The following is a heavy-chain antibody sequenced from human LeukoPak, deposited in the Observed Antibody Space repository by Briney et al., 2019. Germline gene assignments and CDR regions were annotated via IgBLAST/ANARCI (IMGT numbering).Heavy chain of an antibody. D-gene: IGHD4-17*01. Sequence: ASETLSLTCTVSGGYISGSSYYWAWIRQPPGKGLEWIGSIHYGGNTYYNPSLKSRVTISVDTSKNQFSLKLSSVTAADTAVYYCARPSKNHGDYGYWGQGTLVTVSS. CDR3: ARPSKNHGDYGY. V-gene: IGHV4-39*01. CDR1: GGYISGSSYY. J-gene: IGHJ4*02. CDR2: IHYGGNT.